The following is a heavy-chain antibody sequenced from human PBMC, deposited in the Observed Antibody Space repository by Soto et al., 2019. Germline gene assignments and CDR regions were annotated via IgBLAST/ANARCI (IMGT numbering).Heavy chain of an antibody. V-gene: IGHV3-11*04. Sequence: QVQLVESGGGLVKPGGSLRLSCAASGFTFSDSFMSCSRATPGEGLEWLSYISGRDGNIYYADSVRRRFTISRDNAKHLCYLQMNGAKGEDTAEDHSARDQGPTCVAVWGKGTTVTVSP. CDR3: ARDQGPTCVAV. J-gene: IGHJ6*04. CDR1: GFTFSDSF. CDR2: ISGRDGNI.